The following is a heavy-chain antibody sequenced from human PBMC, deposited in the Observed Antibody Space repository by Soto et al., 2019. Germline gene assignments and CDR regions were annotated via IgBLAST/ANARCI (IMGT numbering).Heavy chain of an antibody. CDR3: ARDRDCSGGSCYSGFAY. J-gene: IGHJ4*02. CDR1: GGSISSYY. D-gene: IGHD2-15*01. Sequence: KPSETLSLTCTVSGGSISSYYWSWIRQPPGKGLEWIGYIYYSGSTNYNPSLKSRVTISVDTSKNQFSLKLSSVTAADTAVYYCARDRDCSGGSCYSGFAYWGQGTLATVSS. CDR2: IYYSGST. V-gene: IGHV4-59*01.